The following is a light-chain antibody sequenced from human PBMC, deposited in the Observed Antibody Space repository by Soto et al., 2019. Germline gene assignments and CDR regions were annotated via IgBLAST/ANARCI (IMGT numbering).Light chain of an antibody. CDR3: CSYTTTTAYV. Sequence: QSALTQPASVSGSPGQSTTISCTGTSSDIGSYNYISWYQQYPDKGPKLMIYGVTNRPSGVSNRFSGSKSGYTASLTISGLQAEDEADYYCCSYTTTTAYVFGTGTKLTVL. CDR1: SSDIGSYNY. J-gene: IGLJ1*01. V-gene: IGLV2-14*03. CDR2: GVT.